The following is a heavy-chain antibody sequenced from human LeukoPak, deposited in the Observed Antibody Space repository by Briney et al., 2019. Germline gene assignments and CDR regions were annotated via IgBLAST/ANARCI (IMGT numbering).Heavy chain of an antibody. CDR1: GQSLTGYF. J-gene: IGHJ4*02. CDR2: IDPNTGVT. D-gene: IGHD3-10*01. V-gene: IGHV1-2*06. CDR3: ARLGLHGSGTYYFFDY. Sequence: GASVKVSCKASGQSLTGYFIHWVRQAPGQGLEWVGRIDPNTGVTIYAQNFQGRVTVTSATSISTAYMELSRLTSDDTAVYFCARLGLHGSGTYYFFDYWGQGTLVTVSS.